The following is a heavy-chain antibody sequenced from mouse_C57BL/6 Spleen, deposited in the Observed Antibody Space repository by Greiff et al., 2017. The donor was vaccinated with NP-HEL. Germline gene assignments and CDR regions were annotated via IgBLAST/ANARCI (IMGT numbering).Heavy chain of an antibody. CDR2: INPGSGGT. Sequence: VKLQESGAELVRPGPSVKVSCKASGYAFTNYLIEWVKQRPGQGLEWIGVINPGSGGTNYNEKFKGKATLTADKSSSTAYMQLSSLTSEDSAVYFCARRGYGSSYRYFDVWGTGTTVTVSS. CDR1: GYAFTNYL. CDR3: ARRGYGSSYRYFDV. J-gene: IGHJ1*03. V-gene: IGHV1-54*01. D-gene: IGHD1-1*01.